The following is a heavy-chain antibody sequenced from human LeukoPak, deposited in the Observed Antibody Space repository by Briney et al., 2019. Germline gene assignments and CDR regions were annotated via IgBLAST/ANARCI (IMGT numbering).Heavy chain of an antibody. Sequence: SVKVSCKASGGTFSSYAISWVRQAPGQGLEWMEGIIPIFGTANYAQKFQGRVTITADESTSTAYMELSSLRSEDTAVYYCASDSGSYSQYYFDYWGQGTLVTVSS. D-gene: IGHD1-26*01. CDR3: ASDSGSYSQYYFDY. J-gene: IGHJ4*02. V-gene: IGHV1-69*13. CDR2: IIPIFGTA. CDR1: GGTFSSYA.